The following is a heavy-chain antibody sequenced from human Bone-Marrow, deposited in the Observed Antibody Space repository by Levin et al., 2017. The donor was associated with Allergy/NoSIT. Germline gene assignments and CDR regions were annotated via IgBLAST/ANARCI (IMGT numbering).Heavy chain of an antibody. CDR1: GGSISGYY. Sequence: SETLSLTCTVSGGSISGYYWSWIRQPPEKGLEWIGYIYYSGSTKYNASLKSRVTISVDTSKNQFSLKPTSVTAADTAVYYCARAVPSGGNSYYYYYMDVWGQGTTVTVSS. D-gene: IGHD4-23*01. V-gene: IGHV4-59*01. CDR3: ARAVPSGGNSYYYYYMDV. CDR2: IYYSGST. J-gene: IGHJ6*03.